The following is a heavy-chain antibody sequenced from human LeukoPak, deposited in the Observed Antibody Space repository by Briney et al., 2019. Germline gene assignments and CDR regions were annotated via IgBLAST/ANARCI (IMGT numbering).Heavy chain of an antibody. CDR1: GYTFTSYG. D-gene: IGHD3-22*01. J-gene: IGHJ4*02. CDR3: ARSSDYYDSSGYLDY. V-gene: IGHV1-18*01. CDR2: ISAYNGNT. Sequence: VASVKVSCKASGYTFTSYGISWVRQAPGQGLEWMGWISAYNGNTNYAQKLQGRVTMTTDTSTSTAYMELRSLRSDDTAVYYCARSSDYYDSSGYLDYWGQGTLVTFSS.